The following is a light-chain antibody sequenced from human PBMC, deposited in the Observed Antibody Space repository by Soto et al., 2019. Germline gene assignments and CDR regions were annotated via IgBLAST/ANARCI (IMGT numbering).Light chain of an antibody. CDR3: QHFAHLPT. J-gene: IGKJ4*01. Sequence: DIQMTQSPTSLSASIGDRVTISCQASQDITKSLNWYQQKAGKAPKVLIYDASNLETGVPSRFSGTGSGTEFTLTISTLQPEDVATNYCQHFAHLPTFGGGTKVDIK. CDR1: QDITKS. CDR2: DAS. V-gene: IGKV1-33*01.